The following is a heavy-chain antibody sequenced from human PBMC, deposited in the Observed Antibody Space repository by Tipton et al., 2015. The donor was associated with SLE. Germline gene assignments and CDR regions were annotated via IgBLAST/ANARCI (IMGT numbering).Heavy chain of an antibody. Sequence: TLSLTCAVSGYSISSGYYWGWIRQPPGKGLEWIGSIFHSGSTNYNPSLKSRVTISVDTSKNQFSLKLSSVTAADTAVYYCASYPNCSGCSCYYYYGMDVWGQGTTVTVSS. CDR2: IFHSGST. CDR1: GYSISSGYY. V-gene: IGHV4-38-2*01. CDR3: ASYPNCSGCSCYYYYGMDV. D-gene: IGHD2-15*01. J-gene: IGHJ6*02.